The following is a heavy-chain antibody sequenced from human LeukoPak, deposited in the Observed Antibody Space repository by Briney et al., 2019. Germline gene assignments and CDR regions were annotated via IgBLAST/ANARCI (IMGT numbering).Heavy chain of an antibody. CDR3: ARAPRRSGGSCYYVDY. Sequence: GGSLRLSCAASGFTFSDYYMSWIRQAPGKGLEWVSYISSSGSTIYYADSVKGRFTISRDNAKNSLYLQMNSLRAEDTAVSYCARAPRRSGGSCYYVDYWGQGTLVTVSS. CDR1: GFTFSDYY. D-gene: IGHD2-15*01. CDR2: ISSSGSTI. V-gene: IGHV3-11*01. J-gene: IGHJ4*02.